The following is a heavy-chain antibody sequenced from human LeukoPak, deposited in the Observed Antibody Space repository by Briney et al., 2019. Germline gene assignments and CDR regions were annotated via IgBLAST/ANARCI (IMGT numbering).Heavy chain of an antibody. CDR2: INPNSGGT. CDR3: ARGGPDSYGFEKRTKNWFDP. V-gene: IGHV1-2*02. D-gene: IGHD5-18*01. Sequence: ASVKVSCKASGYTFTGYYMNWVRQAPGQGLEWMGWINPNSGGTNYAQKFQGRVTMTRDTSISTAYMELSRLRSDDTAVYYCARGGPDSYGFEKRTKNWFDPWGQGTLVTVSS. CDR1: GYTFTGYY. J-gene: IGHJ5*02.